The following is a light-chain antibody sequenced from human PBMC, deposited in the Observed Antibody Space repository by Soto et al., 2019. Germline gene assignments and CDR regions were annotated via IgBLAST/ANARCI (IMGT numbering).Light chain of an antibody. J-gene: IGKJ1*01. Sequence: DIQMTQSPSTLSGSVGDRVTITCRASQTISSWFAWYQQKPGKAPKLLIYHASTLESGVPSRFSGSGSGTEFTLTISSLQPDDFATYYCQQYMSYSFGQGTKVDIK. V-gene: IGKV1-5*01. CDR2: HAS. CDR3: QQYMSYS. CDR1: QTISSW.